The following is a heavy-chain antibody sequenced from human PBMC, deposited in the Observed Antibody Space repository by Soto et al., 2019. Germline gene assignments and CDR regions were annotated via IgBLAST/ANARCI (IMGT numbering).Heavy chain of an antibody. V-gene: IGHV4-31*03. D-gene: IGHD2-15*01. Sequence: QVQLQESGPGLVKPSQTLSLTCTVSGGSISSGGYYWSWIRQHPGKGLEWIGYIYYSGRTYYNPSLMSRVTITVESSKNQFSLKLSSVTAADTAVYYCAREPMYLLHGAYMDVWGQETTVTVSS. CDR2: IYYSGRT. J-gene: IGHJ6*02. CDR1: GGSISSGGYY. CDR3: AREPMYLLHGAYMDV.